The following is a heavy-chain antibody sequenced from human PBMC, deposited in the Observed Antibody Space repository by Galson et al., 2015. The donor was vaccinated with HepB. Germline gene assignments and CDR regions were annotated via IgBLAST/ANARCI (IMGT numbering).Heavy chain of an antibody. Sequence: SVKVSCKASGYTFTSYGISWVRQAPGQGLEWMGWISAYNGNTNYAQKLQGRVTMTTDTSTSTAYMELRSLRSDDTAVYYCARAGYSNSRAGYYYYYMDVWGKGTTVTVSS. D-gene: IGHD4-11*01. CDR2: ISAYNGNT. CDR3: ARAGYSNSRAGYYYYYMDV. J-gene: IGHJ6*03. V-gene: IGHV1-18*01. CDR1: GYTFTSYG.